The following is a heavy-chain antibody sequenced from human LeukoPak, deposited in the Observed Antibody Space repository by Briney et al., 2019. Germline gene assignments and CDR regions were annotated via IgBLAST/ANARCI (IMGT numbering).Heavy chain of an antibody. V-gene: IGHV3-23*01. CDR1: GFTFSSHA. CDR2: ISGSGGSA. CDR3: AKRTNFNSGSHDY. J-gene: IGHJ4*02. D-gene: IGHD3-10*01. Sequence: GGSLRLSCAASGFTFSSHAMSWVRQAPGKGLQWVSGISGSGGSAYYADSVKGRFTISRDNPKNTLYMQMNSLRAEDTAVYYCAKRTNFNSGSHDYWGQGTLVTVSS.